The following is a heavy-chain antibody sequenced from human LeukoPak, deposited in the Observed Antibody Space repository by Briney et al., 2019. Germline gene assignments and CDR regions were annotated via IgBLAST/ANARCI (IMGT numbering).Heavy chain of an antibody. V-gene: IGHV1-2*02. CDR2: FNPNSGGT. J-gene: IGHJ5*02. CDR1: GYTFTGYY. Sequence: ASVKVSCKASGYTFTGYYLHWVRQAPGQGLEWMGWFNPNSGGTKYAQKFQDRVTMTRDTSISTAYMELTSLRSDDTAVYYCARDSSGYSWGQGTLVTVSS. CDR3: ARDSSGYS. D-gene: IGHD3-22*01.